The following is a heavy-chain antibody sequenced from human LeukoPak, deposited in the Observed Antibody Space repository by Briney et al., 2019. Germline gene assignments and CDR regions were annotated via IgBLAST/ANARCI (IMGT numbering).Heavy chain of an antibody. CDR3: AREGAAAEDVNWFDP. CDR2: INPNSGNT. J-gene: IGHJ5*02. Sequence: ASVKVSCKASGYSFTGFYMHWVRQAPGQGLEWMGWINPNSGNTHYAQKFQDRVTMTGDTSISTAYMELNSLRSDDTAVYFCAREGAAAEDVNWFDPWGQGTLVTVSS. V-gene: IGHV1-2*02. CDR1: GYSFTGFY. D-gene: IGHD6-25*01.